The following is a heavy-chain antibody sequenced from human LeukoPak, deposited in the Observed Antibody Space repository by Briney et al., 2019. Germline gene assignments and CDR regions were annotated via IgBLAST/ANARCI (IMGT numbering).Heavy chain of an antibody. J-gene: IGHJ4*02. CDR3: AGIWFGEFPY. CDR1: GFTFSSYE. D-gene: IGHD3-10*01. V-gene: IGHV3-23*01. CDR2: MSSSDDGR. Sequence: GGSLRLSCAASGFTFSSYEMNWVRQAPGKGLEWVSAMSSSDDGRYYAASVRGRFTISRDNSKNTLYLQMNSLRAEDTAVYYCAGIWFGEFPYWGQGTLVTVSP.